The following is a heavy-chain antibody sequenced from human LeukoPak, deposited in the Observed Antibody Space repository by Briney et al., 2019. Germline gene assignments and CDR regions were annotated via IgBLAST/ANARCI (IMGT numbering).Heavy chain of an antibody. CDR1: GFSLSTSGVG. CDR3: AHRSSSWFGFDP. V-gene: IGHV2-5*02. D-gene: IGHD6-13*01. CDR2: IFWDDDK. J-gene: IGHJ5*02. Sequence: SGPTLVKPTQTLTLTCTFSGFSLSTSGVGVGWIRQPPGKALEWLALIFWDDDKRYSPSLKSRLTITKDTSKNQVVLTMTNMDPVDTATYYCAHRSSSWFGFDPWGQGTLVTVPS.